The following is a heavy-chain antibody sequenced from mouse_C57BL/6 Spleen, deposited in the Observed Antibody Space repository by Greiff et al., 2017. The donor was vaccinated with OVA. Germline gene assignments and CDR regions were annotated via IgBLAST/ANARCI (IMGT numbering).Heavy chain of an antibody. CDR2: ISYSGST. Sequence: EVQRVESGPGMVKPSQSLSLTCTVTGYSITSGYDWHWIRHFPGNKLEWMGYISYSGSTNYNPSLKSRISITHDTSKNHFFLKLNSVTTEDTATYYCARGSGQGYAMDYWGQGTSVTVSS. CDR1: GYSITSGYD. CDR3: ARGSGQGYAMDY. V-gene: IGHV3-1*01. D-gene: IGHD3-3*01. J-gene: IGHJ4*01.